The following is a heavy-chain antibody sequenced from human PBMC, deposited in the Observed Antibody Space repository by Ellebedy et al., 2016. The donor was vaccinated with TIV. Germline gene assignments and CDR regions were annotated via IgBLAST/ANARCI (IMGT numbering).Heavy chain of an antibody. CDR3: ARGINAPPLDAFDL. Sequence: GESLKLSXVASGVTVTSNYMSWVRQAPGKGLAWGSAIYSSVSIFYADSVRGRFTISRDESKNTLYLQMNSLRVEDTAVYYCARGINAPPLDAFDLWGQGTMVTVSS. CDR2: IYSSVSI. J-gene: IGHJ3*01. CDR1: GVTVTSNY. V-gene: IGHV3-53*01.